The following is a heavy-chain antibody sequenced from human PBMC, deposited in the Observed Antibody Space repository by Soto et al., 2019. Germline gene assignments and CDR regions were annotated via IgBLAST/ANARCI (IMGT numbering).Heavy chain of an antibody. CDR3: ARESEDLTSNFDY. CDR1: GFTFTRYR. V-gene: IGHV3-21*06. CDR2: ISSTTNYI. Sequence: GSLRLSSATSGFTFTRYRVNWVRQAPGKGLEWVSSISSTTNYIYYGDSMKGRFTISRDNAKNSLYLEMNSLRAEDTAVYYCARESEDLTSNFDYWGQGTLVTVSS. J-gene: IGHJ4*02.